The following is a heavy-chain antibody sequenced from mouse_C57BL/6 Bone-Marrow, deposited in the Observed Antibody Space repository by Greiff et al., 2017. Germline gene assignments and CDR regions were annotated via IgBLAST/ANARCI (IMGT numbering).Heavy chain of an antibody. V-gene: IGHV1-39*01. CDR2: INPNYGTT. D-gene: IGHD2-12*01. Sequence: EVQLQQSGPELVKPGASVKISCKASGYSFTDYNMNWVKQSTGKSLEWIGVINPNYGTTSYNQKFKGKATLTVDQSSSTAYMQHNNLTSEDSAVYSCARWGCYWSMDYWGQGTSVTVSS. J-gene: IGHJ4*01. CDR1: GYSFTDYN. CDR3: ARWGCYWSMDY.